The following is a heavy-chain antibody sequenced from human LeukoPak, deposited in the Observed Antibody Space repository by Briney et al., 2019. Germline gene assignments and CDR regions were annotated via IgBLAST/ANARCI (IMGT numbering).Heavy chain of an antibody. CDR1: GFTFSSYA. CDR2: ISGSGGST. V-gene: IGHV3-23*01. D-gene: IGHD2-2*01. Sequence: PGGSLRLSCAASGFTFSSYAMSWVRQAPGKGLEWVSAISGSGGSTYYADSVKGRFTISRDNSKNTLYLQMNSLGAEDTAVYYCAKEGDVVVVPAAPLYYGMDVWGQGTTVTVSS. J-gene: IGHJ6*02. CDR3: AKEGDVVVVPAAPLYYGMDV.